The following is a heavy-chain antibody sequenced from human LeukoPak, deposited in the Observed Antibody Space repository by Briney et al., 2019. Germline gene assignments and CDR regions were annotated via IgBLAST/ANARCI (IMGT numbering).Heavy chain of an antibody. CDR3: TRSFGDLDPFDY. CDR2: INPSGGST. D-gene: IGHD3-10*01. Sequence: ASVTVSCTASGYTFTNFYMHWVRQAPGQGLEWMGIINPSGGSTTHAQKFQGRVTMTRDTSTSTIYMELSSLRSEDTAVYYCTRSFGDLDPFDYWGQGTLVTVSS. CDR1: GYTFTNFY. V-gene: IGHV1-46*01. J-gene: IGHJ4*02.